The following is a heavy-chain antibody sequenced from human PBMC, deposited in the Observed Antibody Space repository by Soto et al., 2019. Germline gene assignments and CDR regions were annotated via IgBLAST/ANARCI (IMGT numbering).Heavy chain of an antibody. V-gene: IGHV1-18*01. CDR3: ARENSGSYHRHFDY. CDR2: ISAYNANT. J-gene: IGHJ4*01. CDR1: GYTLPNFG. D-gene: IGHD1-26*01. Sequence: ASVKVSCKASGYTLPNFGLSWVRQAPGQGLEWMGCISAYNANTNYAQKFQSRVTMTTDTSTSTAFMELRGLRSDDTAVYYCARENSGSYHRHFDYWGQGTLVTVSS.